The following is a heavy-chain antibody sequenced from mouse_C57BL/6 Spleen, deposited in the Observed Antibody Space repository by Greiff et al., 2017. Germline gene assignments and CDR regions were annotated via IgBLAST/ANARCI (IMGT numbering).Heavy chain of an antibody. J-gene: IGHJ2*01. V-gene: IGHV1-81*01. Sequence: QVQLQQSGAELARPGASVTLSCKASGYTFTSYGISWVKQTPGQGLEWIGEIYPRSGNTYYNEKFKGKATLTADKSSSTAYMELRSLTSEDSAVYFCARRLLSYGYWGQGATLTVSS. CDR2: IYPRSGNT. D-gene: IGHD2-10*01. CDR3: ARRLLSYGY. CDR1: GYTFTSYG.